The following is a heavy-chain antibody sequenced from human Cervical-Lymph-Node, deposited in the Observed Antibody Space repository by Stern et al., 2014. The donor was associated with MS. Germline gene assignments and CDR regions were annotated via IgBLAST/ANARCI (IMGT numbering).Heavy chain of an antibody. V-gene: IGHV3-9*01. J-gene: IGHJ4*02. CDR3: AKGSGGSGYYPVALDY. Sequence: EVQLVESGGGLVQPGRSLRLSCAASGFTFDDYAMHWVRQAPGKGLEWVSGITWISVSVGYADSVKGRFTISRDNAKNSLYLQMNSLRGDDTALYYCAKGSGGSGYYPVALDYWGQGTLVTVSS. CDR1: GFTFDDYA. CDR2: ITWISVSV. D-gene: IGHD3-3*01.